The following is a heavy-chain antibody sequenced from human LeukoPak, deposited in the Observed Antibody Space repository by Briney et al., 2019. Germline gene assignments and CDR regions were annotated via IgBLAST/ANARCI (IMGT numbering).Heavy chain of an antibody. CDR2: IYRSGST. CDR3: ARDDIGVDLGGD. V-gene: IGHV4-34*01. D-gene: IGHD2-15*01. J-gene: IGHJ6*04. Sequence: PSETLSPTCAVYGGTFSGYYWSWIRQSPGKGLEWIGQIYRSGSTNYNPSLKSRVTISLDTPKNQFSLKLTSVTAADTAVYYCARDDIGVDLGGDCGRGTTVTVSS. CDR1: GGTFSGYY.